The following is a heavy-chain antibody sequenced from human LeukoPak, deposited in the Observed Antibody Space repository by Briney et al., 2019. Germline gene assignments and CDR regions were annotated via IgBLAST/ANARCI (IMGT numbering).Heavy chain of an antibody. J-gene: IGHJ4*02. D-gene: IGHD1-26*01. CDR3: ARWDGSFFDY. V-gene: IGHV3-30*03. CDR2: ISYDGSNK. Sequence: GRSLRLSCAASGFTFSSYGMHWVRQAPGKGLEWVAVISYDGSNKYYADSVKGRFTISRDNSKNTLYLQMNSLRAEDTAVYYCARWDGSFFDYWGQGTLVTVSS. CDR1: GFTFSSYG.